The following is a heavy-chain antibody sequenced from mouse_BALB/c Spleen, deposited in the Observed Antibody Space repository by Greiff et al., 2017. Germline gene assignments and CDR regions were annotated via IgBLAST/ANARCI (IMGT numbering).Heavy chain of an antibody. J-gene: IGHJ3*01. V-gene: IGHV3-6*02. CDR3: ARDDYGSSYEAY. D-gene: IGHD1-1*01. CDR2: ISYDGSN. Sequence: EVQLQQSGPGLVKPSQSLSLTCSVTGYSITSGYYWNWIRQFPGNKLEWMGYISYDGSNNYNPSLKNRISITRDTSKNQFFLKLNSVTTEDTATYYCARDDYGSSYEAYWGQGTLVTVSA. CDR1: GYSITSGYY.